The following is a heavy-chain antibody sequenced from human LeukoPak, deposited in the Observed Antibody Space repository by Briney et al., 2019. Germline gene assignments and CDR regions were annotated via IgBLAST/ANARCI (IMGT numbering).Heavy chain of an antibody. D-gene: IGHD6-25*01. CDR2: IYYSGST. V-gene: IGHV4-59*11. Sequence: ASETLSLTSTVTGGSISSHYRSWIRQSPGQGLERIGNIYYSGSTNYNTSLKSRVTISVDTSKNQLSLKLSSVTAADTAVYYCARVSKAAEFDYGGQGTLVTVSS. CDR1: GGSISSHY. J-gene: IGHJ4*02. CDR3: ARVSKAAEFDY.